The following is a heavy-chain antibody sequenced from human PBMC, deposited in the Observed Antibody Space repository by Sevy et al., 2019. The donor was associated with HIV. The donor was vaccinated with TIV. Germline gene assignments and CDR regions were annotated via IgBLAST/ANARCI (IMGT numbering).Heavy chain of an antibody. J-gene: IGHJ4*02. CDR3: ARDGDCSSTSCLLYFAC. D-gene: IGHD2-2*01. CDR1: GFTFSSYT. Sequence: GGSLRLSCAASGFTFSSYTMNWVRQAPGKGLEWVSSITGGSSYIYYADSVKGRFTISRDNAKNSLYLQMNSLRAEDTAVYYCARDGDCSSTSCLLYFACWGQGSLVTVSS. V-gene: IGHV3-21*01. CDR2: ITGGSSYI.